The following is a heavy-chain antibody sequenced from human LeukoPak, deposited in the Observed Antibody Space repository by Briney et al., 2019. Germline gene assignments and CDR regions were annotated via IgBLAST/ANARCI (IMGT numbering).Heavy chain of an antibody. CDR1: GDSISSGDYY. Sequence: PSETRSLTYTVSGDSISSGDYYWSWIRQPPGKGLEWIGYISYSGSTHYNPSLRGRVTISGDTSGNQFSLQLSSVTAADTAVYFCPRAPLDYGYDSYYYGMNLWGQGTTVTVSS. CDR3: PRAPLDYGYDSYYYGMNL. V-gene: IGHV4-30-4*01. J-gene: IGHJ6*02. CDR2: ISYSGST. D-gene: IGHD5-18*01.